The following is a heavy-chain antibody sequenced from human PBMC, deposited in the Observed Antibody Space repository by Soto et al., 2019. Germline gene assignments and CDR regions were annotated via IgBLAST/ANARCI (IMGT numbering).Heavy chain of an antibody. Sequence: EVQLLESGGGLVQPGGSLRLSCAASGFTFSSYSMNWVRQAPGKGLAWVSYISSSSSTIYYADSVKCRFTISRDNAKNSLYLQMYGLRDDDTAVYYCAILLLRGRDYWGQGTLVTVSS. J-gene: IGHJ4*02. V-gene: IGHV3-48*02. CDR1: GFTFSSYS. D-gene: IGHD3-16*01. CDR3: AILLLRGRDY. CDR2: ISSSSSTI.